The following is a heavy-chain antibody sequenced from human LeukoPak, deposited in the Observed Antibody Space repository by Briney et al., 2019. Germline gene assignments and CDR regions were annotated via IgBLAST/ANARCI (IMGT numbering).Heavy chain of an antibody. J-gene: IGHJ4*02. D-gene: IGHD3-9*01. CDR1: GGTFSSYA. CDR3: ARDPYDTPFKDNGTTGGDY. V-gene: IGHV1-69*13. Sequence: SVKVSCKAPGGTFSSYAISWVRQAPGQGLEWMGGIIPIFGTANYAQKFQGRVTITADESTSTAYMELSSLRSEDTAVYYCARDPYDTPFKDNGTTGGDYWGQGTLVTVSS. CDR2: IIPIFGTA.